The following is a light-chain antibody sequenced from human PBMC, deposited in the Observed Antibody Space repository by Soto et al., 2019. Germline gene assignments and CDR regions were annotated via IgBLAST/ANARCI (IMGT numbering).Light chain of an antibody. Sequence: EIVLTPSPGTLSLSPGERATLSCRASQSVSSSYLAWYQQKPGQAPRLLIYGASSRATGIPDRFSGSGSGTDFTSTISRLEPEVFAVYYCQQYGSSPYTFGQGTEMEIK. J-gene: IGKJ2*01. V-gene: IGKV3-20*01. CDR2: GAS. CDR3: QQYGSSPYT. CDR1: QSVSSSY.